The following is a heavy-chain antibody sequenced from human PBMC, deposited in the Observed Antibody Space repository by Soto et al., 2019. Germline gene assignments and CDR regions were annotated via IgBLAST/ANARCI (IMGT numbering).Heavy chain of an antibody. J-gene: IGHJ4*02. D-gene: IGHD2-21*02. Sequence: QVQLVESGGGVVQPGRSLRLSCAASGFTFSSDGMHRVRQAPGKRLEWVAVIWYDGSSKYYSDSVKGRFTISRDNSKNTLYLQMNSLRAEDTAVYYCARDHRDGLDYWGQGTLVTVSS. CDR1: GFTFSSDG. CDR3: ARDHRDGLDY. CDR2: IWYDGSSK. V-gene: IGHV3-33*01.